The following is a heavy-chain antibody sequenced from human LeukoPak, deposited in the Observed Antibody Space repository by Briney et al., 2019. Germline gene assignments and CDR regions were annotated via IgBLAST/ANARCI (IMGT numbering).Heavy chain of an antibody. CDR3: AKGSEGFITGSRPDV. CDR2: ISWNSGSI. CDR1: GFAFDDYA. V-gene: IGHV3-9*01. Sequence: PGGSLRLSCAASGFAFDDYAMHWVRQAPGKGLEWVSGISWNSGSIGYADSVKGRFTISRDNAKNSLYLQMNSLRAEDTALYYCAKGSEGFITGSRPDVWGKGTTVTISS. J-gene: IGHJ6*04. D-gene: IGHD3-16*02.